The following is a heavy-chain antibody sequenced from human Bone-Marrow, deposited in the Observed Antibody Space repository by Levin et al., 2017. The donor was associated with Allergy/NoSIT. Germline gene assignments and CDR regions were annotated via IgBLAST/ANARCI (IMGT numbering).Heavy chain of an antibody. CDR3: AREGYCTSTSCPGSLYGHY. J-gene: IGHJ4*02. V-gene: IGHV7-4-1*02. Sequence: ASVKVSCKASGYTFTSYAMNWVRQAPGQGLEWMGWINTNTGNPTYAQGFTGRFVFSLDSSVSTAYLQISSLKAEDTAVYYCAREGYCTSTSCPGSLYGHYWGEGTLVTVSS. CDR2: INTNTGNP. D-gene: IGHD2-2*01. CDR1: GYTFTSYA.